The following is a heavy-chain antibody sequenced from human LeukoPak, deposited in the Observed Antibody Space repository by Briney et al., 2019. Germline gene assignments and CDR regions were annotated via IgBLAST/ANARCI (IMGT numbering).Heavy chain of an antibody. V-gene: IGHV3-33*01. D-gene: IGHD3-10*01. CDR2: IWHDASHT. Sequence: GGSLRLSCAASGFSFSTYAMHWVRQAPGKGLEWVALIWHDASHTFYTDSVKGRFTISSDNSNNTAFLQMNSLGGKDTGVYYCAREIFGTGSYPDYWGQGTLVTVSS. CDR3: AREIFGTGSYPDY. CDR1: GFSFSTYA. J-gene: IGHJ4*02.